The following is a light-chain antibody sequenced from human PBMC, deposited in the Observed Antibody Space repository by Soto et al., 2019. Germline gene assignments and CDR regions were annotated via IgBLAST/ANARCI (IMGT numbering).Light chain of an antibody. J-gene: IGLJ1*01. CDR3: SSYTSSSTLV. CDR2: EVS. Sequence: QSALTQPASVSGSPGQSITISCSGSSSDIGDYDYVSWYQQHPGKAPKLIIYEVSNRPSGVSDRFSGSKSGNTAPLTISGLQAEDEADYYCSSYTSSSTLVFGTGTKVTVL. V-gene: IGLV2-14*01. CDR1: SSDIGDYDY.